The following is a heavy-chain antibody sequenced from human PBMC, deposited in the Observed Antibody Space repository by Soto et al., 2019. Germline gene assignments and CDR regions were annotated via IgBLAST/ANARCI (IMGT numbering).Heavy chain of an antibody. J-gene: IGHJ4*02. D-gene: IGHD1-7*01. Sequence: QVQLVQSGAEVKKPGASVKVSCKASGYTFTSYGISWVRQAPGQGLEWMGWISAYNGNTNYAQKLQGRVTMTTDTSTSTAYMELRSLRSDDTAVYYCARDQRKRVWNYVRYLSYWGQGTLVTVSS. V-gene: IGHV1-18*01. CDR3: ARDQRKRVWNYVRYLSY. CDR2: ISAYNGNT. CDR1: GYTFTSYG.